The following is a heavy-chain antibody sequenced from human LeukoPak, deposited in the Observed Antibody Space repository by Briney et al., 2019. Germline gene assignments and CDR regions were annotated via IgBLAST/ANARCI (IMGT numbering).Heavy chain of an antibody. CDR3: AIGLYNRGYCGEY. J-gene: IGHJ4*02. Sequence: GSLRLSPAQPGVSLSGFKMRSGCQAPGKGLEWVSYISSSGSTICYADSVKGRFTISRDNTNNSLYLQMNSLGAEETGVYYCAIGLYNRGYCGEYRGEGALVTVSS. D-gene: IGHD6-25*01. CDR1: GVSLSGFK. V-gene: IGHV3-48*03. CDR2: ISSSGSTI.